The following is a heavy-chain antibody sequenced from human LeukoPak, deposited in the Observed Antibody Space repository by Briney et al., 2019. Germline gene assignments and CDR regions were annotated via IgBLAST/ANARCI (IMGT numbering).Heavy chain of an antibody. V-gene: IGHV3-64*01. Sequence: GGSLRLSCAASGFTFSNYAMHWVRQAPGKGLEYVSTISSNGGSTYYANSVKGRFTISRDNPKNTLYLQMGSPRAEDMAVYYCARDRGTLPGYFDYWGQGTLVTVSS. CDR3: ARDRGTLPGYFDY. J-gene: IGHJ4*02. CDR2: ISSNGGST. D-gene: IGHD1-7*01. CDR1: GFTFSNYA.